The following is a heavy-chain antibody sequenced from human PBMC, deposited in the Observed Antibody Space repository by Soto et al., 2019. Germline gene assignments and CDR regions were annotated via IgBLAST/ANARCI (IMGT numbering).Heavy chain of an antibody. Sequence: PSETLSLTCTVSGGSISNYYGSWIRQPPGKGLEWIGYNYYSGSTNYNPSLKSRVTISVDTSKNQFSLKLSSVTAADTAVYYCARRYGVYFDYWGQGTLVTVSS. CDR3: ARRYGVYFDY. CDR1: GGSISNYY. CDR2: NYYSGST. D-gene: IGHD4-17*01. J-gene: IGHJ4*02. V-gene: IGHV4-59*08.